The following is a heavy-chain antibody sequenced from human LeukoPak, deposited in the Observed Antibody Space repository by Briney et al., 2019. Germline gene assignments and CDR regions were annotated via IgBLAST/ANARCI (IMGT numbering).Heavy chain of an antibody. CDR1: GGSISSYY. CDR3: ARSTIYSGSYHFDA. V-gene: IGHV4-4*07. J-gene: IGHJ5*02. D-gene: IGHD1-26*01. Sequence: SETLSLTCTVSGGSISSYYCSWIRQPAGKGLEWIGRIYTSGSTNYNPSLKSRVTMSVDTSKNQFSLKLSSVTAADTAVYYCARSTIYSGSYHFDAWGQVTLVTVSS. CDR2: IYTSGST.